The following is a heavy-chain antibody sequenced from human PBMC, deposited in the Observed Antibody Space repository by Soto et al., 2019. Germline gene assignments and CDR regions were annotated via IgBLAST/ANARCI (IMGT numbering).Heavy chain of an antibody. D-gene: IGHD6-19*01. J-gene: IGHJ1*01. CDR1: GYTFTTYG. V-gene: IGHV1-18*01. CDR2: ISAYYGDT. CDR3: VREGEVAGTVYFLH. Sequence: QVQLVQSGAEVKKPGASVKVSCKASGYTFTTYGISWVRQAPGQGLEWIGWISAYYGDTNYAQSYQDRVTMTRDTSTTTAFREVRSLTFDDTAVYYCVREGEVAGTVYFLHWGQGTLVTVSS.